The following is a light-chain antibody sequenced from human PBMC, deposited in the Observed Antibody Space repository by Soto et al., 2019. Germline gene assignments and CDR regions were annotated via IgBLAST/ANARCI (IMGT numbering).Light chain of an antibody. V-gene: IGKV3-15*01. Sequence: EILMTQSPSTLPVSPGERAPLPCRASQSVSNNLAWYQQKPGQAPRLLIYGASTRATGIPARYSGSGSGTEFTLTISSLQSEDFEVYYCQQYNNSPPAFGQGTRLEIK. CDR3: QQYNNSPPA. CDR2: GAS. CDR1: QSVSNN. J-gene: IGKJ5*01.